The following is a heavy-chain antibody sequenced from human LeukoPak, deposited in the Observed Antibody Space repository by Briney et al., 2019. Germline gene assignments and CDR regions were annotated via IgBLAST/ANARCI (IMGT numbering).Heavy chain of an antibody. CDR1: GFTFSTYS. Sequence: GGSLRLSCEASGFTFSTYSMNWVRQTPGKGLEWLSYISSSSTTIFYADSVKGRFTVSRDNAKNSLYLQMNSLRAEDTAVYYCAREEDGNAESFDPWGQGTLVTVSS. CDR3: AREEDGNAESFDP. D-gene: IGHD1-1*01. V-gene: IGHV3-48*04. CDR2: ISSSSTTI. J-gene: IGHJ5*02.